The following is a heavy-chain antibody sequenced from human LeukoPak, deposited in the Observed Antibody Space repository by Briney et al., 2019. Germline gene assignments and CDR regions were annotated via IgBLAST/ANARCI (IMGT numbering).Heavy chain of an antibody. CDR3: ASALVGATGAFDI. V-gene: IGHV4-38-2*02. D-gene: IGHD1-26*01. CDR2: IYHSGST. Sequence: SETLSLTYTVSGYSISSGYYWGWIRQPPGKGLEWIGSIYHSGSTYYNPSLKSRVTISVDTSKNQFSLKLSSVTAADTAVYYCASALVGATGAFDIWGQGTMVTVSS. J-gene: IGHJ3*02. CDR1: GYSISSGYY.